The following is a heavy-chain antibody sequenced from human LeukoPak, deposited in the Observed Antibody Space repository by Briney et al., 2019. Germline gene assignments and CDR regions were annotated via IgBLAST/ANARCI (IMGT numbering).Heavy chain of an antibody. CDR2: IYHSGST. CDR1: GDSISSYY. J-gene: IGHJ4*01. CDR3: ARAGFGSGWHYFDY. D-gene: IGHD6-19*01. V-gene: IGHV4-59*12. Sequence: PSETLSLTCTVSGDSISSYYWSWIRQPPGGGLEWVGYIYHSGSTNYNPSLKSRVSMSVDTSKNQYSLRLISVTAADTAVYYCARAGFGSGWHYFDYWGRGILVSVSS.